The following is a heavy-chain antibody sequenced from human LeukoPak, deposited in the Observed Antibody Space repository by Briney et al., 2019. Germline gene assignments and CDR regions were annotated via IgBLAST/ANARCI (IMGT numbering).Heavy chain of an antibody. CDR3: ARAVSIAVAGTRY. D-gene: IGHD6-19*01. CDR1: GFTFSSYG. CDR2: ISYDGSNK. J-gene: IGHJ4*02. Sequence: PGRSLRLSCAASGFTFSSYGMHWVRQAPGKGLEWVAVISYDGSNKYYADSVKGRFTISRDNSKNTLYLQMNSLRAEDTAVYYCARAVSIAVAGTRYWGQGTLVTVSS. V-gene: IGHV3-30*03.